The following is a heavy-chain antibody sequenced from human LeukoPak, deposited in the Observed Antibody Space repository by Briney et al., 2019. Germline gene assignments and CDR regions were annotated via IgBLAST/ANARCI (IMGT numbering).Heavy chain of an antibody. CDR3: ARHEGYCSSTSCYFDY. CDR2: IYYSGST. V-gene: IGHV4-59*08. CDR1: GGSISSYY. D-gene: IGHD2-2*01. Sequence: SETLSLTCTVSGGSISSYYWSWIRQPPGEGLEWIGYIYYSGSTNYNPSLKSRVTISVDTSKNQFSLKLSSVTAADTAVYYCARHEGYCSSTSCYFDYWGQGTLVTVSS. J-gene: IGHJ4*02.